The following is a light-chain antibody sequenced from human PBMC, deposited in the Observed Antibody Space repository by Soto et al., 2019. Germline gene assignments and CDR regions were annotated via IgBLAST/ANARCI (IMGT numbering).Light chain of an antibody. CDR1: SGDVGGYYY. CDR3: TSYTSSSSLYV. J-gene: IGLJ1*01. V-gene: IGLV2-14*01. Sequence: QSALTQPASVSGSPGQSITISCTGTSGDVGGYYYVSWYQHHPGKAPKLMIYEVSNRPSGVSNRFSGSKSDNTASLTISGLQAEDEADYYCTSYTSSSSLYVFGTGTKLTVL. CDR2: EVS.